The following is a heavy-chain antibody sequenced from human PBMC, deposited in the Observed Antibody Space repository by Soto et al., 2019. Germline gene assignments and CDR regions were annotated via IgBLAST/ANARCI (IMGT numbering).Heavy chain of an antibody. D-gene: IGHD1-26*01. CDR1: GYSISSGYY. CDR3: ARDGGRYSGIDY. J-gene: IGHJ4*02. V-gene: IGHV4-38-2*02. CDR2: IYHGVTT. Sequence: LSLTCDVSGYSISSGYYWGWIRQPPGKGLEWIGNIYHGVTTYHNPSLKSRVTISVDTPKNQFSLKLSSVTAADTAVYYCARDGGRYSGIDYWGQGTLVTVSS.